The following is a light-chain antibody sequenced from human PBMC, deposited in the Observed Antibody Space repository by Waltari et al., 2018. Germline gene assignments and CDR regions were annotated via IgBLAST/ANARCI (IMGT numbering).Light chain of an antibody. Sequence: QSVLTQPPSVSAAAGQKVTISCSGGRSNIGNYFISWYQQFPGAAPKLLIYDNNKRPSGIPDRFSGSKSGTSATLDITGLQTGDEADYYCGTWDTNLRAVFGGGTTLTVL. J-gene: IGLJ3*02. CDR3: GTWDTNLRAV. CDR2: DNN. CDR1: RSNIGNYF. V-gene: IGLV1-51*01.